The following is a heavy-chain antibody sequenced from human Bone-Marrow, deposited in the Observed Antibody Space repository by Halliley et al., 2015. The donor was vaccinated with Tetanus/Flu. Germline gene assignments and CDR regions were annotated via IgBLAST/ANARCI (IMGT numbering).Heavy chain of an antibody. CDR3: ARRGYGYIFDP. D-gene: IGHD3-16*02. J-gene: IGHJ5*02. V-gene: IGHV5-51*01. CDR2: IYPGDSDP. Sequence: LGGMGIIYPGDSDPSSRRSVQGRVTISADRTISTAYLQWSSLKASDTAVYYCARRGYGYIFDPWGQGTLVTVAS.